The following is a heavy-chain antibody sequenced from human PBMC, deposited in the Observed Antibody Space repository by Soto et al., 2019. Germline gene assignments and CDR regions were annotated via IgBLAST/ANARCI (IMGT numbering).Heavy chain of an antibody. Sequence: ASVKVSCKVSGYTLTELSMHWVRQAPGKGLEGMGGFDPEDGETIYAQKFQGRVTMTEDTSTDTAYMELSSLRSEDTAVYYCATDLKYSSGWYRGYYYGMDVWGQGPPVTVSS. CDR1: GYTLTELS. D-gene: IGHD6-19*01. J-gene: IGHJ6*02. CDR2: FDPEDGET. V-gene: IGHV1-24*01. CDR3: ATDLKYSSGWYRGYYYGMDV.